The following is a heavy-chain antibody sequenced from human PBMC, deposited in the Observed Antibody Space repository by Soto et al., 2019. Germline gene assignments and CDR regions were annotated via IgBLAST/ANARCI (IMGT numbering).Heavy chain of an antibody. J-gene: IGHJ6*02. CDR2: ISDVGGST. Sequence: EVQLLESGGGLVQRGGSLRLSCAASGLTFSNHVMSWVRQAPGKGLEWVSGISDVGGSTYYADSVKGRFIISRDNSKNTRYLQRKSLRVKDTAENYCAKNNPQAGPYYKPMAVGGQGTTVTVSS. D-gene: IGHD1-26*01. CDR3: AKNNPQAGPYYKPMAV. CDR1: GLTFSNHV. V-gene: IGHV3-23*01.